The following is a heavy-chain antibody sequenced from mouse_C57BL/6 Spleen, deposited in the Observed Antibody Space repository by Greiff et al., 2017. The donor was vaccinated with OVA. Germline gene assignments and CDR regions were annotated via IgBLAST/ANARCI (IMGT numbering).Heavy chain of an antibody. Sequence: VQLQQSGPELVKPGASVKISCKASGYAFSSSWMNWVKPRPGKGLEWVGRIYPGDGDTNYKGKFKGKAKLPADKSSSTAYMQLSSLTSEDAAVYFCARKAHTNYFDYWGQGTTLTVSS. V-gene: IGHV1-82*01. CDR2: IYPGDGDT. CDR1: GYAFSSSW. J-gene: IGHJ2*01. D-gene: IGHD1-3*01. CDR3: ARKAHTNYFDY.